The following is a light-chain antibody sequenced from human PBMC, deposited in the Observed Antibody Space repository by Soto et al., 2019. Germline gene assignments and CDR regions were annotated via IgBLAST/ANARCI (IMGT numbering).Light chain of an antibody. CDR1: SSDVGSYNL. CDR3: SSYRSSSTDV. V-gene: IGLV2-18*02. Sequence: QSVLTQPPSVSGSPGQSVTISCTGTSSDVGSYNLVSWYQQPPGTAPKLMIYEVSNRPSGVPDRFSGSNSDNTASLPISGLHAEDEAYYCCSSYRSSSTDVFGTGTKVTVL. CDR2: EVS. J-gene: IGLJ1*01.